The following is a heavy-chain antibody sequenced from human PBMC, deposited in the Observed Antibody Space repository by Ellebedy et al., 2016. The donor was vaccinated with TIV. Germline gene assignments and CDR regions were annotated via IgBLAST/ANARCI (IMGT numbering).Heavy chain of an antibody. Sequence: GGSLRLSCAASGFTFSSYWMTWVRQAPGKGLEWISYVSHSSITIKYADSVKGRFTVSRDNSKNSLYLQMNSLRVEDTALYYCARDMGWGNERINDAFDIWGQGTTVAVSS. CDR2: VSHSSITI. V-gene: IGHV3-48*04. CDR1: GFTFSSYW. D-gene: IGHD7-27*01. J-gene: IGHJ3*02. CDR3: ARDMGWGNERINDAFDI.